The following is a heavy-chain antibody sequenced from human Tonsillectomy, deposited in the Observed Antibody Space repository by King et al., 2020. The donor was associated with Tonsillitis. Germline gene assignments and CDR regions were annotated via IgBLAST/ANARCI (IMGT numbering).Heavy chain of an antibody. CDR3: ARGNLYSSSPFDY. D-gene: IGHD6-6*01. J-gene: IGHJ4*02. V-gene: IGHV1-69*06. Sequence: HLVQSGAEVKKPGSSVKVSCKASGGTFSSYAISLVRQAPGQGLDGMGGSIPIFGKANYAQKFQGRDTITADKSTSTAYMELSSLRSEDTAVYYCARGNLYSSSPFDYWGQGTLVTVSS. CDR2: SIPIFGKA. CDR1: GGTFSSYA.